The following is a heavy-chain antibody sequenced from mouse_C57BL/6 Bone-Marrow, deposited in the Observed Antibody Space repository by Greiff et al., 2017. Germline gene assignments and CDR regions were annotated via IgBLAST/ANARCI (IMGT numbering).Heavy chain of an antibody. Sequence: EVKLVESGPGLAKPSQTLSLTCSVTGYSITSDYWNWIRKFPGNKLEYMGYISYSGSTYYNPSLKSRISITRDTSKNQYYLQLNSVTTEDTATYYCARFAHYYGSSYYYYAMDYWGQGTSVTVSS. V-gene: IGHV3-8*01. D-gene: IGHD1-1*01. J-gene: IGHJ4*01. CDR2: ISYSGST. CDR1: GYSITSDY. CDR3: ARFAHYYGSSYYYYAMDY.